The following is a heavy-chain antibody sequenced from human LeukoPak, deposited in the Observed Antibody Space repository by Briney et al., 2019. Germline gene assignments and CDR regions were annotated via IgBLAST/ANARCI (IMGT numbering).Heavy chain of an antibody. D-gene: IGHD6-6*01. CDR1: GYTFTSYG. Sequence: GASVKVSCKASGYTFTSYGISWVRQAPGQGLEWMGGIIPIFGTANYAQKFQGRVTITADESTSTAYMELSSLRSEDTAVYYCARRSSAYYYYGMDVWGQGTTVTVSS. CDR3: ARRSSAYYYYGMDV. CDR2: IIPIFGTA. V-gene: IGHV1-69*13. J-gene: IGHJ6*02.